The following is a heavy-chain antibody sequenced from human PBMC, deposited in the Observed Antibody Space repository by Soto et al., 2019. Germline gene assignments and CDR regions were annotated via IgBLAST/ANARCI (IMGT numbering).Heavy chain of an antibody. CDR3: ARGEWLGERRFDP. J-gene: IGHJ5*02. CDR1: GGSISSGGYY. D-gene: IGHD3-16*01. V-gene: IGHV4-31*03. CDR2: IYYSGST. Sequence: SSETLYLTCTVSGGSISSGGYYWSWIRQHPGKGLEWIGYIYYSGSTYYNPSLKSRVTISVDTSKNKFSLKLSSVTAADTAVYYCARGEWLGERRFDPWGQGTLVTVS.